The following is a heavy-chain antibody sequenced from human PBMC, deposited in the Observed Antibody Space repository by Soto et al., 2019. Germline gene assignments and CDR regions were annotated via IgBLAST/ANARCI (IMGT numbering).Heavy chain of an antibody. D-gene: IGHD3-3*01. CDR2: IAYTGTT. Sequence: QLRLQESGPGLVKPSETLSLTCTVSGGSISTSGYYWGWIRQPAGGGLEWIGSIAYTGTTQYNSSLKSRVTVLIDTANNQFSLRLRSMPAADTALHFYAILTPLDDFFYSYYGMDVCGQGTTVTISS. V-gene: IGHV4-39*01. CDR1: GGSISTSGYY. J-gene: IGHJ6*02. CDR3: AILTPLDDFFYSYYGMDV.